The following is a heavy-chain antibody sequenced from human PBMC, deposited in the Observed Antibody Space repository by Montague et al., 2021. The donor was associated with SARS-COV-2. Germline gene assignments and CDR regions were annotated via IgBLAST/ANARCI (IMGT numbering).Heavy chain of an antibody. CDR3: AKVGDILTGYSLINLDA. Sequence: SLRLSCXASGFTFTNSPMSWVRQAPGKGLDWVSVIHSAGRGTYYXDSVQGRFTISRDNLKNTVYLQMNNLRDVDTAVYYCAKVGDILTGYSLINLDAWGQGTLVVVSS. V-gene: IGHV3-23*03. CDR1: GFTFTNSP. D-gene: IGHD3-9*01. J-gene: IGHJ5*02. CDR2: IHSAGRGT.